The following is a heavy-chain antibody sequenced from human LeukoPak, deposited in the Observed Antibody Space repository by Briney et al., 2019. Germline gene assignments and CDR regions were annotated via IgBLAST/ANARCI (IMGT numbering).Heavy chain of an antibody. V-gene: IGHV4-34*01. CDR3: ARAIEVGAMTPFDY. J-gene: IGHJ4*02. Sequence: SETLSLTCAVYGGSFSGYFWSWIRQPPGKGLEWIGEISRGGSTNYNPSLKSRVTISVDTSKNQFSLKLSSVTAADTAVYYCARAIEVGAMTPFDYWGQGTLVTVSS. CDR2: ISRGGST. D-gene: IGHD1-26*01. CDR1: GGSFSGYF.